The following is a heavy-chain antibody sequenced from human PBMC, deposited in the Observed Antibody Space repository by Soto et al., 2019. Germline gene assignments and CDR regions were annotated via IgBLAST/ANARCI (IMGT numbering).Heavy chain of an antibody. CDR2: IYKNGGT. Sequence: PSETLSPTCSLSAHSINSGGHSWNWPRHPPAKRLEWIGYIYKNGGTYYNPSLTSPMILSVDTSKNEFSLRLTSVTAEDTAVYYCAREGGVWGTSRRTNPYYYDFWGRGTLVTVSS. J-gene: IGHJ4*02. CDR1: AHSINSGGHS. V-gene: IGHV4-30-4*01. D-gene: IGHD3-16*01. CDR3: AREGGVWGTSRRTNPYYYDF.